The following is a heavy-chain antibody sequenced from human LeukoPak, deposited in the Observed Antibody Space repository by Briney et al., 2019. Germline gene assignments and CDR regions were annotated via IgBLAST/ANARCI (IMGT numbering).Heavy chain of an antibody. Sequence: SETLSLTCTVSGGSISSYYWSWIRQPPGKGLEWIGSIYYSGSTYYNPSLKSRVTISVDTSKNQFSLKLSSVTAADTAVYYCATQLRGVIYYWGQGTLVTVSS. CDR3: ATQLRGVIYY. V-gene: IGHV4-59*05. CDR2: IYYSGST. CDR1: GGSISSYY. J-gene: IGHJ4*02. D-gene: IGHD3-10*01.